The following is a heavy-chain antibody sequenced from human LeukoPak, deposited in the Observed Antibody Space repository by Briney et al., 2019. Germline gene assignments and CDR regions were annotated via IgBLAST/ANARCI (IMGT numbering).Heavy chain of an antibody. D-gene: IGHD4-17*01. V-gene: IGHV3-53*01. CDR3: ARDGPGDGDYVFDF. J-gene: IGHJ5*01. CDR1: GFTVSSKY. Sequence: GGSLRLSCAVSGFTVSSKYMSWVRQAPGKGLEWVSVIYSDGYTYHADSVKGRFTISRDNSKNTLYLQMNSLRAEDTAVYYCARDGPGDGDYVFDFWGQGTLVTVSS. CDR2: IYSDGYT.